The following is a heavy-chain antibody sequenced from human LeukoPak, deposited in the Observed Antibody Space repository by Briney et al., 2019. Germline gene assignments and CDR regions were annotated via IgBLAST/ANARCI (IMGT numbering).Heavy chain of an antibody. D-gene: IGHD3-9*01. J-gene: IGHJ6*03. CDR2: INHSGST. V-gene: IGHV4-34*01. Sequence: PSETLSLTCAVYGGSFRGYYWGWIRQPPGKGLEWIGEINHSGSTNYNPSLKSRVTISVDTSKNQFSLRLRSVTAADTAVYYCARCSAIFARHYYYYYMDVWGKGTTVTISS. CDR1: GGSFRGYY. CDR3: ARCSAIFARHYYYYYMDV.